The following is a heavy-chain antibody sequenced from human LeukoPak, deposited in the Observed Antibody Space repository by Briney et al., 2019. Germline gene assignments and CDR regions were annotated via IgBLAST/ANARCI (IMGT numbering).Heavy chain of an antibody. V-gene: IGHV3-21*06. CDR3: VRGPGYYDSSGFNDFDY. CDR2: ISSSSSYI. J-gene: IGHJ4*02. CDR1: GFTFSSYS. Sequence: PGGSLRLSCAASGFTFSSYSMNWVRQAPGKGLEWVSSISSSSSYIYYADSVKGRFTISRDNAKSSLYLQMNSLRAEDTAVYYCVRGPGYYDSSGFNDFDYWGQGTLVTVSS. D-gene: IGHD3-22*01.